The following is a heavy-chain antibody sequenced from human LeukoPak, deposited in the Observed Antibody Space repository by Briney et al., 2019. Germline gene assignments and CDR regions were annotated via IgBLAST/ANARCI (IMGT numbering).Heavy chain of an antibody. J-gene: IGHJ4*02. CDR1: GFTFSSYA. Sequence: GGSLRFSCAASGFTFSSYAMSWVRQAPGKGLEWVSAISGSGGSTYYADSVKGRFTISRDNSKNTLYLQMNSLRAEDTAVYYCAKDRDFWSGFDYWGQGTLVTVSS. CDR2: ISGSGGST. D-gene: IGHD3-3*01. V-gene: IGHV3-23*01. CDR3: AKDRDFWSGFDY.